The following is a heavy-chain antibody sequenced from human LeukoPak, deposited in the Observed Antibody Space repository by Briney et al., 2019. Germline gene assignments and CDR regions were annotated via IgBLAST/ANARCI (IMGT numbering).Heavy chain of an antibody. CDR3: ARVPSPHVLLWFGEARAMDV. Sequence: ASVKVSCKASGYTFTSYYMHWVRQAPGQGLEWMGIINPSGGSTSYAQKFQGRVTMTRDTSTSTVYMELSSLRSEDTAVHYCARVPSPHVLLWFGEARAMDVWGQGTTVTVSS. V-gene: IGHV1-46*01. CDR2: INPSGGST. D-gene: IGHD3-10*01. CDR1: GYTFTSYY. J-gene: IGHJ6*02.